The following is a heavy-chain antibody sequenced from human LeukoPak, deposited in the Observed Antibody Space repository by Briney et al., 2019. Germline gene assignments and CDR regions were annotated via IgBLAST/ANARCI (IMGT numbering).Heavy chain of an antibody. CDR2: IYYSGST. J-gene: IGHJ4*02. D-gene: IGHD6-19*01. Sequence: SETLSLTCTVSGGSISSYYWSWIRQLPGKGLEWIGYIYYSGSTNYNPSLKSRVTISVDTSKNQFSLKLSSVTAADTAVYYCASTAVAMKNFFDYWGQGTLVTVSS. CDR3: ASTAVAMKNFFDY. V-gene: IGHV4-59*08. CDR1: GGSISSYY.